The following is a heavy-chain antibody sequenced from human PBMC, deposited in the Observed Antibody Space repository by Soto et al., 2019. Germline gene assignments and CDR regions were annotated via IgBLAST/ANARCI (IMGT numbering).Heavy chain of an antibody. J-gene: IGHJ6*02. Sequence: SVKVSCKASGGTFSSYAISWVREAPGQGLEWMGGIIPIFGTANYAQKFQGRVTITADESTSTAYMELSSLRSEDTAVYYCARRPGFYYYYGMDVWGQGTTVTVSS. CDR3: ARRPGFYYYYGMDV. V-gene: IGHV1-69*13. D-gene: IGHD5-12*01. CDR1: GGTFSSYA. CDR2: IIPIFGTA.